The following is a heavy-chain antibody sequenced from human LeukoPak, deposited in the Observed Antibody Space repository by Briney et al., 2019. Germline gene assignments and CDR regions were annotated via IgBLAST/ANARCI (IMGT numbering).Heavy chain of an antibody. V-gene: IGHV3-48*01. CDR2: SRSSSPSM. J-gene: IGHJ4*02. Sequence: GGSLRLSCAASGFTFSNYGINWVRQAPGKGLEWVSYSRSSSPSMYYADSVKGRFTTSRDNAKNSLYLHMNSLRAEDTAVYYCARDWNFAIDYWGQGTLVTVSS. CDR3: ARDWNFAIDY. D-gene: IGHD1-7*01. CDR1: GFTFSNYG.